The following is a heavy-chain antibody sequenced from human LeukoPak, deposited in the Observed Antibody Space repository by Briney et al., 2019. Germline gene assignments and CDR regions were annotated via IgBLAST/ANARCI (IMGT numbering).Heavy chain of an antibody. J-gene: IGHJ4*02. V-gene: IGHV1-2*06. CDR1: GYTFTVYF. D-gene: IGHD1-26*01. CDR2: INPNSGAT. CDR3: AKIGSSHDFDY. Sequence: ASVKVSCKASGYTFTVYFIHWVRQAPGQGLEWMGQINPNSGATDYAQKFQGRVTMTRDTSISTAYMELSSLKSDDTAVYYCAKIGSSHDFDYWGQGTLITVSS.